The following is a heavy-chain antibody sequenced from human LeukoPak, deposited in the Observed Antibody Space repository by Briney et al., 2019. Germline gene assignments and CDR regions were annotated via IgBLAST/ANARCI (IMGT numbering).Heavy chain of an antibody. CDR3: TTGVAATVDY. CDR1: GFTFSSYA. D-gene: IGHD2-15*01. CDR2: IKSKTDGGTT. Sequence: PGGSLRLSCSASGFTFSSYAMSWVRQAPGKGLEWVGRIKSKTDGGTTDYAAPVKGTFTISRDDSKNTLYLQMNSLKTEDTGVYYCTTGVAATVDYWGQGTLVTVSS. V-gene: IGHV3-15*01. J-gene: IGHJ4*02.